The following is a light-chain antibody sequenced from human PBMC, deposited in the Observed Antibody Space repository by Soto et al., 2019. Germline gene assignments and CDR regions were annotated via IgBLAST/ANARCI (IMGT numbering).Light chain of an antibody. V-gene: IGKV1-5*01. Sequence: DIQMTQSPSTLSASVGDRVTITCRASQSISSWLAWYQQKPGKAPKLLIYDASSLESGVPSRFSGSGSGTEFTLTISSLQPDDFATYYCQQYNSYSMTFGHGTKVDIK. J-gene: IGKJ1*01. CDR3: QQYNSYSMT. CDR1: QSISSW. CDR2: DAS.